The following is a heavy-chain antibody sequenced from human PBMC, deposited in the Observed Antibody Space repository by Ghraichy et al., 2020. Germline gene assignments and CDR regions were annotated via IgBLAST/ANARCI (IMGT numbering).Heavy chain of an antibody. CDR2: ISAYNGNT. CDR3: ARATVVVMTGGYYFDY. V-gene: IGHV1-18*01. Sequence: ASVKVSCKASGYTFTSYGISWVRQAPGQGLEWMGWISAYNGNTNYAQKLQGRVTMTTDTSTSTAYMELRSLRSDDTAVYYCARATVVVMTGGYYFDYWGQGTLVTVSS. CDR1: GYTFTSYG. J-gene: IGHJ4*02. D-gene: IGHD3-22*01.